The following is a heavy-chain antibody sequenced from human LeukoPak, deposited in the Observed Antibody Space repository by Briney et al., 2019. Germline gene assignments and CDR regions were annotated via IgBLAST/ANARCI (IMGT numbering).Heavy chain of an antibody. Sequence: PGGSLRLSCAASGFTFSSYEMNWVRQAPGKGLEWVSYTSSSGSTIYYADSVKGRFTISRDNAKRSLYLQMNSLRAEDTAVYYCVRHVDWSFDYWGQGSLVTVSS. CDR1: GFTFSSYE. V-gene: IGHV3-48*03. D-gene: IGHD3-9*01. J-gene: IGHJ4*02. CDR3: VRHVDWSFDY. CDR2: TSSSGSTI.